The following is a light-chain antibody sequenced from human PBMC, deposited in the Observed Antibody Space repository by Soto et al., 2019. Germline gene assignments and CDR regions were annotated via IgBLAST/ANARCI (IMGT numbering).Light chain of an antibody. CDR2: SKN. J-gene: IGLJ2*01. V-gene: IGLV1-44*01. CDR1: SSNIGSNT. CDR3: AAWDDSLNGVV. Sequence: QSVLTQPPSASGTPGQRVTISCSGSSSNIGSNTVNWYQQLPGTAPKLLIYSKNQRPSGVPDRFSGSKSGTSASLAISGLQSEDEDDYYCAAWDDSLNGVVFGGGTKLTVL.